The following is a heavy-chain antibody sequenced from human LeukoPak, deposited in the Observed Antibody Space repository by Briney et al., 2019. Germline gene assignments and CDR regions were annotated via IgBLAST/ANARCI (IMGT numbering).Heavy chain of an antibody. CDR2: IWYDGSNK. J-gene: IGHJ6*02. CDR1: GFTFSSYG. CDR3: ARTGRAFITTTYGMDV. D-gene: IGHD3-22*01. V-gene: IGHV3-33*01. Sequence: PGGSLRLSCAASGFTFSSYGMHWVRQAPGKGLEWVAVIWYDGSNKYYADSVKGRFTISRDNSKNTLYLQMNSLRAEDTAVYYCARTGRAFITTTYGMDVWGQGTTVTVSS.